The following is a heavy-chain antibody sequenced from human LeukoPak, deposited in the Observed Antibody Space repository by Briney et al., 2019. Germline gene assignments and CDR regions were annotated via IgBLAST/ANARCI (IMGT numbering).Heavy chain of an antibody. V-gene: IGHV3-69-1*02. D-gene: IGHD3-16*01. Sequence: GGSLRLSCSASGFTFSDYDMNWVRQAPGKGLERVSSISGLSTHIYYGDSVKGRFSISRDNAKNSVYLQMNSLGVEDTAIYYCGRAFPPLRTSSAGDLWGQGILVTVSS. J-gene: IGHJ4*02. CDR1: GFTFSDYD. CDR3: GRAFPPLRTSSAGDL. CDR2: ISGLSTHI.